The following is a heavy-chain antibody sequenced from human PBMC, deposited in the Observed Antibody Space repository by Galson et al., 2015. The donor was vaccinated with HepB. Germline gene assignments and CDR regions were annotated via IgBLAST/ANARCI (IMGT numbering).Heavy chain of an antibody. CDR1: GFTFSSYA. CDR3: AKAGSSGGDIHFDY. V-gene: IGHV3-23*01. Sequence: SLRLSCAASGFTFSSYAMSWVRQAPGQGLEWVSAISGSGGSTYYADSVKGRFTISRDNSKNTLYLQMNSLRAEDTAVYYCAKAGSSGGDIHFDYWGQGTLVTVSS. D-gene: IGHD6-19*01. J-gene: IGHJ4*02. CDR2: ISGSGGST.